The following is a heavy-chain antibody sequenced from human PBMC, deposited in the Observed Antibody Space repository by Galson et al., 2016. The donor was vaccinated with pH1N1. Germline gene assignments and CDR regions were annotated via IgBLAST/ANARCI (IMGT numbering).Heavy chain of an antibody. CDR2: ILYDGTNE. Sequence: SLRLSCAASGFTFTSYAMHWVRQAPGKGLEWVAVILYDGTNEYYADSVKGRFTISRDKTQSTAYLQMNSLRTEDTAVYYCASDSEYSGHEGFHWAQGTLVIVSS. D-gene: IGHD5-12*01. V-gene: IGHV3-30*04. J-gene: IGHJ4*02. CDR3: ASDSEYSGHEGFH. CDR1: GFTFTSYA.